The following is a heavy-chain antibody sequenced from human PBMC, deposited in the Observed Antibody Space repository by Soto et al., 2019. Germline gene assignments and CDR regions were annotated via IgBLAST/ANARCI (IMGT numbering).Heavy chain of an antibody. CDR1: GFTFSSYT. V-gene: IGHV3-48*02. CDR2: ISSSRSII. Sequence: PGGSLRLSCAASGFTFSSYTMNWVRQAPGKGLEWLSYISSSRSIIYYADSVKGRFTISRDNAKNSLFLQMNSLRDEDTAVYYCAASGATGLDPWGQGTLVTVSS. CDR3: AASGATGLDP. J-gene: IGHJ5*02. D-gene: IGHD1-26*01.